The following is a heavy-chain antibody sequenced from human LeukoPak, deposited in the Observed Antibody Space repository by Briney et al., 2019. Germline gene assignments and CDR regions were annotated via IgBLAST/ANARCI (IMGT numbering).Heavy chain of an antibody. CDR2: INHSGST. D-gene: IGHD3-3*01. CDR1: GGSFSGYY. CDR3: ARRGIYDFWSGYYTP. J-gene: IGHJ5*02. V-gene: IGHV4-34*01. Sequence: SETLSLTCAVYGGSFSGYYWSWIRQPPGKGLEWIGEINHSGSTNYNPSLKSRVTISVDTSKNQFSLKLSSVTAADTAVYCCARRGIYDFWSGYYTPWGQGTMVTVSS.